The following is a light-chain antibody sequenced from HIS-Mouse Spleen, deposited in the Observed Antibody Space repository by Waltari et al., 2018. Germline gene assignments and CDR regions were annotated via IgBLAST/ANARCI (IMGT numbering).Light chain of an antibody. CDR3: SSYTSSSTRV. CDR2: DVS. CDR1: SSHVGGYNY. V-gene: IGLV2-14*03. J-gene: IGLJ3*02. Sequence: QSALTQPASVSGSPGQSITISCTGTSSHVGGYNYVSWYPQHPGKAPKLMIYDVSNRPAGVSKRVAGSKSGNTASLTISGLQAEDEADYYCSSYTSSSTRVFGGGTKLTVL.